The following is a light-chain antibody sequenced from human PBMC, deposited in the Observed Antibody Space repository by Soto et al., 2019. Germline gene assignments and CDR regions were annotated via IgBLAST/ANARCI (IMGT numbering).Light chain of an antibody. CDR3: SSYTSSSTLVV. J-gene: IGLJ2*01. CDR2: DVT. V-gene: IGLV2-14*03. Sequence: QSVLTQPASVSGSPGQPITISCSGTSSDVGGYNYVSWYQQHPGKVPKLVIYDVTNRPSGVSNRFSGSKSGNTASLTISGRQAEDEADYYCSSYTSSSTLVVFGGGTKVTVL. CDR1: SSDVGGYNY.